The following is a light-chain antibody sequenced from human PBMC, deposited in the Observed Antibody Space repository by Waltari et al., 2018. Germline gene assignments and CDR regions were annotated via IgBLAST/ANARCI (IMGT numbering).Light chain of an antibody. CDR2: DAS. CDR1: RGVGSA. Sequence: EILVTQYPATLSVSPGEGATLSCRASRGVGSALAWYQQKPGQAPRLLIFDASARATGIPARFSGSGSGTEFTLSISSLQSEDSAAYYCQQYYDGYSFGQGTKLEIK. J-gene: IGKJ2*01. CDR3: QQYYDGYS. V-gene: IGKV3-15*01.